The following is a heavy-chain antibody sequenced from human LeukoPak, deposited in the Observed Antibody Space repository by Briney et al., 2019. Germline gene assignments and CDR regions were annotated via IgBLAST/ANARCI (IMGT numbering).Heavy chain of an antibody. V-gene: IGHV4-4*07. Sequence: SSETLSLTCTVSGGSISSYYWSWIRQPAGKGLEWIGRIYTSGSTNYNPSLKSRVTMSVDTSKNQFSLKLSSVTAADTAVYYCARDYLVGATTLRGWFDPWGQGTLVTVSS. CDR3: ARDYLVGATTLRGWFDP. D-gene: IGHD1-26*01. J-gene: IGHJ5*02. CDR1: GGSISSYY. CDR2: IYTSGST.